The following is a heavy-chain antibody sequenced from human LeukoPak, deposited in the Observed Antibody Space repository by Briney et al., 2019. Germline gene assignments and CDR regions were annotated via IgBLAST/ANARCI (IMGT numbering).Heavy chain of an antibody. CDR2: INPNSGGT. J-gene: IGHJ3*02. V-gene: IGHV1-2*02. CDR1: GYTFTGYY. Sequence: ASVKVSCKASGYTFTGYYMHWVRQAPGQGLEWMGWINPNSGGTNYAQEFQGRVTMTRDTSISTAYMELSRLRSDDTAVYYCARERAGINAFDIWGQGTMVTVSS. CDR3: ARERAGINAFDI. D-gene: IGHD1-14*01.